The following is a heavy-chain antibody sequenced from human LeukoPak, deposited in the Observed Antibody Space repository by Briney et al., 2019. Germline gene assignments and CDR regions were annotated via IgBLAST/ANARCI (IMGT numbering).Heavy chain of an antibody. J-gene: IGHJ4*02. V-gene: IGHV1-24*01. D-gene: IGHD4-23*01. CDR1: GYTLTELS. CDR3: ATDLFYGGNSLRVY. Sequence: GASVKVSCKVSGYTLTELSMHSVRQAPGKGLEWMGGFDPEDGETIYAQKFQGRVTMTEDTSTDTAYMELSSLRSEDTAVYYCATDLFYGGNSLRVYWGQGTLVTVSS. CDR2: FDPEDGET.